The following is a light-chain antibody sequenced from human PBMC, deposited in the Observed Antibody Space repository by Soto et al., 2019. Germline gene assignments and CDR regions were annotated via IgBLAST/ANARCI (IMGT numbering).Light chain of an antibody. CDR1: QTISSW. V-gene: IGKV1-5*03. CDR3: KHYISYSEA. CDR2: KAS. J-gene: IGKJ1*01. Sequence: DIQMTQSPSTLSGSVGDRVTITCRASQTISSWLAWYQQKPGKAPKLLIYKASTLKSGVPSRFSGSGSGTEFTLTISSLQPDDFALNSCKHYISYSEAFGQGTKG.